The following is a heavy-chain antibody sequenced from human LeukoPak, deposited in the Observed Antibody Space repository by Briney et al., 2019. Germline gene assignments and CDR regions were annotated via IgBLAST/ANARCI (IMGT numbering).Heavy chain of an antibody. Sequence: GGPLRLSCAASGFTFSSYAMSWVRQAPGKGLEWVSAISGSGGSTYYADSVKGRFTISRDNSKNTLYLQMNSLRADDTAVYYCAKDPPQHQAGNGDYFDYWGQGTLVTVSS. CDR3: AKDPPQHQAGNGDYFDY. D-gene: IGHD6-19*01. V-gene: IGHV3-23*01. J-gene: IGHJ4*02. CDR2: ISGSGGST. CDR1: GFTFSSYA.